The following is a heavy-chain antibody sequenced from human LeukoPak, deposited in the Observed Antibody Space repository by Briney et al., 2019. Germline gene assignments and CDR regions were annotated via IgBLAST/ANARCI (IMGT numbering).Heavy chain of an antibody. D-gene: IGHD6-13*01. CDR2: IYYSGST. CDR3: ARRLAAAGIFDY. J-gene: IGHJ4*02. Sequence: PSETLSLTCTVSGGSISSSSYYWGWIRQPPGKGLEWIGSIYYSGSTYYNPSLKSRVTISVDTSKNQFSLKLSSVTAADTAVYYCARRLAAAGIFDYWGQGTLVTVSS. CDR1: GGSISSSSYY. V-gene: IGHV4-39*07.